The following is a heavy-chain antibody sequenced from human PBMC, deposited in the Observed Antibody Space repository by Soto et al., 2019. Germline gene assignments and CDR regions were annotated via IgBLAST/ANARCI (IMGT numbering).Heavy chain of an antibody. V-gene: IGHV3-9*01. Sequence: PGESMRLSCAASGFLFDDYAMHGVRQAPGKGLEWVSGLSWNSNNIVYADSVKGRFTISRDNAKNSLYLQMNSLKTEDTALYYCAKGFRYGTEDAFHIWGQGTMVTVSS. CDR2: LSWNSNNI. CDR1: GFLFDDYA. CDR3: AKGFRYGTEDAFHI. D-gene: IGHD1-1*01. J-gene: IGHJ3*02.